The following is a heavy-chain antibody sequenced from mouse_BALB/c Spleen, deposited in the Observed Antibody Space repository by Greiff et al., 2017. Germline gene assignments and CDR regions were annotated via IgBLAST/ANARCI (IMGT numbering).Heavy chain of an antibody. V-gene: IGHV1-69*01. D-gene: IGHD4-1*01. J-gene: IGHJ3*01. CDR1: GYTFTDYW. CDR2: IDTSNSYT. Sequence: QVQLQQPGAELVMPGASVKMSCKASGYTFTDYWMHWVKQRPGQGLEWIGAIDTSNSYTSYNQKFKGKATLTVDETSSTAYMQLSSLTSEDAAVYYSAKWDAYTSFAYWGQGTLVTVSA. CDR3: AKWDAYTSFAY.